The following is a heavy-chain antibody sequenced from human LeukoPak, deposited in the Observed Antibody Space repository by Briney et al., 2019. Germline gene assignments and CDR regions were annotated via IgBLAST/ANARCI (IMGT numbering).Heavy chain of an antibody. J-gene: IGHJ4*02. CDR1: GGSMYGYY. V-gene: IGHV4-59*08. D-gene: IGHD1-26*01. CDR3: ASGRSIRYSDF. CDR2: IYHSANNHFIP. Sequence: SETPSLTCTVSGGSMYGYYWRWVRQPPREGLEWVANIYHSANNHFIPSYNPSHKSRVTISVDTSKSQFSLRLTSVTAADRAVYYCASGRSIRYSDFWGQGVLVTVSS.